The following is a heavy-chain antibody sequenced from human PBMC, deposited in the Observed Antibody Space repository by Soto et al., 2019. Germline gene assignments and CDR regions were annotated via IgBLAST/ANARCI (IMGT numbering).Heavy chain of an antibody. Sequence: EVQLVESGGGLVKPGGSLRLSCAASGFTFSTSTMTWVRQAPGKGLEWVSCISSSSNYINYADSVKGRFTISRDNAKNSLYLQMNSLRAEDTAVYYCARGYRGSYADYWGPGILVTVSS. CDR1: GFTFSTST. D-gene: IGHD1-26*01. CDR3: ARGYRGSYADY. CDR2: ISSSSNYI. J-gene: IGHJ4*02. V-gene: IGHV3-21*01.